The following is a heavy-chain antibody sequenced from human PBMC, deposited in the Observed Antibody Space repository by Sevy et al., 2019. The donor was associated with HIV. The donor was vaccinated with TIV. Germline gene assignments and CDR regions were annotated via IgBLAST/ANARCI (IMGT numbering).Heavy chain of an antibody. D-gene: IGHD3-22*01. V-gene: IGHV1-24*01. CDR1: GYTLTELS. CDR2: FDPEDGET. J-gene: IGHJ4*02. Sequence: ASVKVSCKVSGYTLTELSMHWVRQAPGKGLDWMGGFDPEDGETIYAQKFQGRVTMTEDTSTDTAYMELSSLRSEDTAVYYCATMEYFYDSSAYLSGDYWGQGTLVTVSS. CDR3: ATMEYFYDSSAYLSGDY.